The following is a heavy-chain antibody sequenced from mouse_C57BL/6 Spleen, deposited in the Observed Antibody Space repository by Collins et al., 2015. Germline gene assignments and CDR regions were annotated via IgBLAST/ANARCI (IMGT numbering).Heavy chain of an antibody. CDR1: GYTFTNYW. CDR2: IYPGGGYT. Sequence: QVQLQQSGAELVRPGTSVKISCKASGYTFTNYWLGWVKQRPGHGLEWIGDIYPGGGYTNYNEKFKGKATLTADTFSSTAYMQLSSLTSEDSAVYFCARGYGSSHWYFDVWGAGTTVTVSS. J-gene: IGHJ1*01. V-gene: IGHV1-63*02. D-gene: IGHD1-1*01. CDR3: ARGYGSSHWYFDV.